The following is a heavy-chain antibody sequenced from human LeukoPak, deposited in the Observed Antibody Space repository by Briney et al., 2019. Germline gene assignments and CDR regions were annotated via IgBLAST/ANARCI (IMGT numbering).Heavy chain of an antibody. V-gene: IGHV7-4-1*02. CDR3: ARPKLRWSAYYYMDV. J-gene: IGHJ6*03. CDR1: GYTFTSYP. Sequence: ASVKVSCKASGYTFTSYPMNWVRQAPGQGLEWMGWINTNTGNPTYAQGFTGRFVFSLDTSVSTAYLQISSLKAEDTAVYYCARPKLRWSAYYYMDVWGKGTTVTVSS. D-gene: IGHD4-23*01. CDR2: INTNTGNP.